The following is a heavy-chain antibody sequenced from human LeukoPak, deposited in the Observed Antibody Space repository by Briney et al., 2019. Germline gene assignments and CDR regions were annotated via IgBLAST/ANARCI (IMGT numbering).Heavy chain of an antibody. Sequence: GGSLRLSCAASGFTFSSYAMSWVRQAPGKGLEWVSAISGSGGSTYYADSVKGRFTISRDNSKNTLYPQMNSLRAEDTAVYYCAKDTRVIVGATGPHFDYWGQGTLVTVSS. CDR1: GFTFSSYA. CDR2: ISGSGGST. J-gene: IGHJ4*02. D-gene: IGHD1-26*01. V-gene: IGHV3-23*01. CDR3: AKDTRVIVGATGPHFDY.